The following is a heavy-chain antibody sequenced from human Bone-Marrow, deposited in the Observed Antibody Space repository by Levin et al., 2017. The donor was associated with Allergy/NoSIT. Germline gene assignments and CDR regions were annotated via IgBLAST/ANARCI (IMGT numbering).Heavy chain of an antibody. V-gene: IGHV4-38-2*02. D-gene: IGHD4-17*01. J-gene: IGHJ2*01. CDR3: ARELGYGDYEGGAWYFDL. Sequence: SQTLSLTCGVSGYSVSSGYFWGWIRQPPGKGLEWIASLYHSGSTYYNPSLQSRVTISQDPSRNQFSLKLNSVTAADTAMYYCARELGYGDYEGGAWYFDLWGRGTLVTVSS. CDR2: LYHSGST. CDR1: GYSVSSGYF.